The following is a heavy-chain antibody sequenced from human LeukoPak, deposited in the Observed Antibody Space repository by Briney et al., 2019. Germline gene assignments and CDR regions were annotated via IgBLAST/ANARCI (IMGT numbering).Heavy chain of an antibody. V-gene: IGHV1-58*02. CDR2: IIVGTGTT. J-gene: IGHJ3*02. CDR3: AAERYGGISDCCNFEI. Sequence: ASVKVSCKASGYTFTGYYMHWVRQAPGQGLEWIGWIIVGTGTTNYAQSLQGRLTITRDMSTNTAYMELSSLRSEDTAVYYCAAERYGGISDCCNFEIWGQGTMVTVSS. CDR1: GYTFTGYY. D-gene: IGHD4-23*01.